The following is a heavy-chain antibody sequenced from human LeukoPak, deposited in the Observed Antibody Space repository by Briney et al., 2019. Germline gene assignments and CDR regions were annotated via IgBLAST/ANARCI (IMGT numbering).Heavy chain of an antibody. CDR3: AKSSYYDSSGFYREYYFDY. Sequence: PGGSLRLSCAASGFTFSSYGMHWVRQAPGKGLEWVSYISSSSSPIYYADSVKGRFTISRDNAKNSLYLQMNSLRAEDTAVYYCAKSSYYDSSGFYREYYFDYWGQGTLVPVSS. CDR2: ISSSSSPI. D-gene: IGHD3-22*01. J-gene: IGHJ4*02. CDR1: GFTFSSYG. V-gene: IGHV3-48*04.